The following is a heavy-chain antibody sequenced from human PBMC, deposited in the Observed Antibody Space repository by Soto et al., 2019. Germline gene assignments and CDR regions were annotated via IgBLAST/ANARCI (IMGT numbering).Heavy chain of an antibody. CDR1: GFTFSRYW. CDR2: INTDGSST. Sequence: EVQLVESGGGLVQPGGSLRLSCAASGFTFSRYWMHWVRQAPGKGLVWISRINTDGSSTSYVDSVQGRFTISRDNGKNTLFLQMNSLRCEDTAVYYCARRGSGVTRGLHYWGQGTLVTVSS. D-gene: IGHD2-15*01. CDR3: ARRGSGVTRGLHY. J-gene: IGHJ4*02. V-gene: IGHV3-74*01.